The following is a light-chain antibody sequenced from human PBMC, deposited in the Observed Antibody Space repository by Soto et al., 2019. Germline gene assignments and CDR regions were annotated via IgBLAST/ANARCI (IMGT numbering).Light chain of an antibody. CDR3: QQRNTWPPIT. Sequence: LTQSPAALSLSPKQKATVSCRCRQSVSSNLSWYQQKPGQAPRRLIHGSTTRATGIPARFSGSGSGTEFTLTISSLEPEDFALYYCQQRNTWPPITFGQGTRLE. CDR2: GST. J-gene: IGKJ5*01. V-gene: IGKV3-11*01. CDR1: QSVSSN.